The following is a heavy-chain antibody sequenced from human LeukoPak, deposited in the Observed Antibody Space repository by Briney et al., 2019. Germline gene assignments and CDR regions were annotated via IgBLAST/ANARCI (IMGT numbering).Heavy chain of an antibody. CDR2: LSYSGST. D-gene: IGHD2-8*01. Sequence: PSETLSLTCTVSGASISSYYWTWIRQPPGKGLEWIGYLSYSGSTKYNPSLRSRVTISVDTSKNQFSLKLRSVTAADTAVYYCARPRSRVSWFDPWGQGTLVTVSS. J-gene: IGHJ5*02. V-gene: IGHV4-59*08. CDR3: ARPRSRVSWFDP. CDR1: GASISSYY.